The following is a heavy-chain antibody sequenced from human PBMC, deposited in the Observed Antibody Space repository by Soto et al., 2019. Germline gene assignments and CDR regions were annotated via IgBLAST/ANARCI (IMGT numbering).Heavy chain of an antibody. CDR2: ISGSGGST. D-gene: IGHD3-22*01. Sequence: PVVSLRLSCAASGFTFSSYAMSWVRQAPGKGLEWVSAISGSGGSTYYADSVKGRFTISRDNSKNTLYLQMNSLRAEDTAVYYCAKVAYYDSSGYPQPLSYYFDYWGQGTLVTVSS. CDR1: GFTFSSYA. CDR3: AKVAYYDSSGYPQPLSYYFDY. J-gene: IGHJ4*02. V-gene: IGHV3-23*01.